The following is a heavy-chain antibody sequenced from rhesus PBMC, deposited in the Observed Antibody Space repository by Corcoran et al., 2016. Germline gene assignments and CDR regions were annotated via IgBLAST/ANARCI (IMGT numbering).Heavy chain of an antibody. Sequence: QVTLKESGPALVKPTQTLTLTCTFSGFSLSPSGMGVGWFRHPPGKALEWLESIYWVDDKYYSTSLKSRLTISKDTSKNQVVLTMTNMDPVDTATYYCARGKLAASFDYWGQGVLVTVSS. CDR2: IYWVDDK. CDR1: GFSLSPSGMG. V-gene: IGHV2S1*01. J-gene: IGHJ4*01. D-gene: IGHD6-19*01. CDR3: ARGKLAASFDY.